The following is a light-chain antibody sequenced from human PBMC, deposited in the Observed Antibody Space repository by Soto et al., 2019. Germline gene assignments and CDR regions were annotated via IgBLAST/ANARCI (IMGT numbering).Light chain of an antibody. Sequence: EIVLTQSPGTLSLSPGEGATLSRGAGQSVSSSQLAWYQQKPGQAPRLLVYGASSRATGIPERFSGSGSGTDFTLTISRLEPDDFAVYYCQQYGSSGTFGQGTKVDIK. J-gene: IGKJ1*01. V-gene: IGKV3-20*01. CDR3: QQYGSSGT. CDR2: GAS. CDR1: QSVSSSQ.